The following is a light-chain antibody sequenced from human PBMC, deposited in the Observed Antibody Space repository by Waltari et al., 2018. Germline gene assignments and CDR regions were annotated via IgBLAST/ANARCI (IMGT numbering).Light chain of an antibody. J-gene: IGKJ4*01. V-gene: IGKV3-20*01. Sequence: CRASQTITNNFLVWYQQKPGQAPRLIIHGASSRATGFPDRFSGSGSGTDFTLTINSLKPEDSAVYYCQQYDSSVLTFGGGTKVEI. CDR2: GAS. CDR3: QQYDSSVLT. CDR1: QTITNNF.